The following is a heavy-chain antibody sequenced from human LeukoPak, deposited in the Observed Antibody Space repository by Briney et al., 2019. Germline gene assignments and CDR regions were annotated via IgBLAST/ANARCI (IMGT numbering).Heavy chain of an antibody. CDR2: LYSGGTS. CDR3: AKDLSLRSSDWYPGFDH. D-gene: IGHD6-19*01. V-gene: IGHV3-53*01. Sequence: ETLSLTCTVSGGSISSYYWSWVRQAPGKGLEWVSVLYSGGTSYYADSVKGRFTISTDNSKNTLYLQMNSLRAEDTAVYYCAKDLSLRSSDWYPGFDHWGQGTLVTVSS. CDR1: GGSISSYY. J-gene: IGHJ4*02.